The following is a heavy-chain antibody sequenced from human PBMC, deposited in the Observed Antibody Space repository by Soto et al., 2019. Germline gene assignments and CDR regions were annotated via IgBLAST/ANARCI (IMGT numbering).Heavy chain of an antibody. CDR3: ARAYDSSGYYYNWFDP. CDR1: GFTFISYA. V-gene: IGHV3-30-3*01. Sequence: GGSLRLSCAASGFTFISYAMHWVRQAPGKGLEWVAVISYDGSNKYYADSVKGRFTISRDNSKNTLYLQMNSLRAEDTAVYYCARAYDSSGYYYNWFDPWGQGTLVTVSS. J-gene: IGHJ5*02. CDR2: ISYDGSNK. D-gene: IGHD3-22*01.